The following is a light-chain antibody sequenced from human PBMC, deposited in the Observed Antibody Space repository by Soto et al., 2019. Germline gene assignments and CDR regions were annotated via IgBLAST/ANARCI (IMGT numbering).Light chain of an antibody. CDR1: QSVSSN. CDR3: QQYGSSQWT. J-gene: IGKJ1*01. Sequence: EIVMTQSPATLSVSPGERATLPCRASQSVSSNLAWYQQKPGQAPRLLIYDASTRATGIPDRFSGSGSGTDFTLTIIRLEPEDFAVYYCQQYGSSQWTFGQGTKVDIK. V-gene: IGKV3-20*01. CDR2: DAS.